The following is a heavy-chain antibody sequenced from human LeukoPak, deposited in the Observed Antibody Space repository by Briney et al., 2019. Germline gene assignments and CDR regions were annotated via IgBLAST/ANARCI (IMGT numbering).Heavy chain of an antibody. CDR1: GFTFSSYA. V-gene: IGHV3-23*01. J-gene: IGHJ3*02. Sequence: AGGSLRLSCAASGFTFSSYAMGWVRQAPGKGLEWVSAISGSGGSTYYADSVKGRFTISRDNSKNTLYLQMNSLRADDTALYYDAKLGYCGGDCHLGAFDIWGQGTMVTVSS. CDR2: ISGSGGST. CDR3: AKLGYCGGDCHLGAFDI. D-gene: IGHD2-21*02.